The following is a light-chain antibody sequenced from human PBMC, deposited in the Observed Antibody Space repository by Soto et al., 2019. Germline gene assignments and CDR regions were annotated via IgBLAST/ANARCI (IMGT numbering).Light chain of an antibody. Sequence: EIQMTQSPSSLSASVGDRVTLTCRASQSIGKHLNWYQQKPGKAPKFLIYAASNLQSGVPSRFSGSGSGTDFTLTVNSLQPEDFATYYCKKGYTSAITVGKGKRLGIK. J-gene: IGKJ5*01. CDR2: AAS. V-gene: IGKV1-39*01. CDR1: QSIGKH. CDR3: KKGYTSAIT.